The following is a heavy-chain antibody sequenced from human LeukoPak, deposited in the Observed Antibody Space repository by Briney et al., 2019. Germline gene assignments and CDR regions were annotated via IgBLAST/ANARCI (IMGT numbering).Heavy chain of an antibody. CDR1: GYTFTSYG. CDR3: ARELPSPNDHHYFDY. D-gene: IGHD1-1*01. Sequence: SSVKVSCKASGYTFTSYGFSWVRPAPSQGLEWMGGIIPQFGTANYAQKFQGRVTIIADKSTSTAYSELSSLRSEDTAVYYCARELPSPNDHHYFDYWGQGTLVTVSS. J-gene: IGHJ4*02. V-gene: IGHV1-69*06. CDR2: IIPQFGTA.